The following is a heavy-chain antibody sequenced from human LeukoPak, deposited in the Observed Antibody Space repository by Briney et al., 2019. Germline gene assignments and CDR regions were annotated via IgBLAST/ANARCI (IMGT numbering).Heavy chain of an antibody. Sequence: GRSLRLSCAASGFTFSSYGMHWVRQAPGKGLEWVAVISYDGSNKYYADSVRGRFTVSRDNAKNTLYLQMNSLRVEDTAVYYCARVIGWDEPFDLWGHGTLVTVSS. CDR3: ARVIGWDEPFDL. J-gene: IGHJ3*01. D-gene: IGHD1-26*01. V-gene: IGHV3-30*03. CDR2: ISYDGSNK. CDR1: GFTFSSYG.